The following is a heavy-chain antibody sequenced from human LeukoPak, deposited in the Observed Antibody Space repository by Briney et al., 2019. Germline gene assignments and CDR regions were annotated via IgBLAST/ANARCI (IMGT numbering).Heavy chain of an antibody. Sequence: SETLSLTCTVSGGSISSSSYYWGWIRQPPGKGLEWIGSIYYSGSTYYNPSLKSRVTISVDKSKNQFSLKLSSVTAADTAVYYCAREPVAGTSFDYWGQGTLVTVSS. CDR3: AREPVAGTSFDY. J-gene: IGHJ4*02. CDR2: IYYSGST. CDR1: GGSISSSSYY. D-gene: IGHD6-19*01. V-gene: IGHV4-39*07.